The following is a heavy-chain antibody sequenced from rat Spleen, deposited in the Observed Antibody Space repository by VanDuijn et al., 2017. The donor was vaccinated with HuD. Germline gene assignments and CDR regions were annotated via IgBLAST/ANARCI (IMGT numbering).Heavy chain of an antibody. V-gene: IGHV2-43*01. CDR1: GFSLTSYH. CDR2: IWAGGGT. Sequence: QVQLKESGPGLVQPSQTLSLTCTVSGFSLTSYHVSWVRQPPGKSLVWMGIIWAGGGTNYNSAVKSRLSISRDTSKSQVFLKINSLQTEDTAIYYCTRSGFGVGMDAWGQGASVTVSS. CDR3: TRSGFGVGMDA. J-gene: IGHJ4*01. D-gene: IGHD4-3*01.